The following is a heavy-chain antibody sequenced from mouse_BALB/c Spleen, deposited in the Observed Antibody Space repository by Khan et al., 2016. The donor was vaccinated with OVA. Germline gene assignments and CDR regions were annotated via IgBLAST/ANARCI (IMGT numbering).Heavy chain of an antibody. V-gene: IGHV9-3-1*01. CDR2: INTYTGEP. CDR1: GYTFTNYV. Sequence: QIQLVQSGPELKKPGETVKISCKASGYTFTNYVMNWVKQAPGKGLKWMGWINTYTGEPTYADDFKGRFAFSLETSASTANLQLNSLNIEDPATYVAARFHGAYWGQGTTLTVSS. CDR3: ARFHGAY. J-gene: IGHJ2*01.